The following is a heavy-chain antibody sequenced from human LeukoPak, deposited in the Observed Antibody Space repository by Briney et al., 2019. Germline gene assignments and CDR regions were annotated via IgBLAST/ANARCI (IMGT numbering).Heavy chain of an antibody. D-gene: IGHD6-6*01. CDR1: GYTFTAFY. J-gene: IGHJ1*01. V-gene: IGHV1-2*02. CDR2: INPITGGT. Sequence: ASVKDPWKTSGYTFTAFYIHWVRQAPGQGLEWMGWINPITGGTNYAQKFQGRVTMTRDTSISTAYMELSSLRADDTAVYYCARRGLVNTVYLGHRGPVTLVTVSS. CDR3: ARRGLVNTVYLGH.